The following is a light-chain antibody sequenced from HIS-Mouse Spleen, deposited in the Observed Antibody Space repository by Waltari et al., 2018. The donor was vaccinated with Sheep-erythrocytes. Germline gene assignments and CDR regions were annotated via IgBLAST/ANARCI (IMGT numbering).Light chain of an antibody. V-gene: IGLV3-10*01. Sequence: SYELTQPPSVSVSPGHTARITCSGDALPKKYAYWYQQKSGQAPVLVIYEDSKRTSGIPGVVSGSTSGTMATLTISGAQVEDDTDYYCYSTDSSGNHWVFGGGTKLTVL. CDR2: EDS. J-gene: IGLJ3*02. CDR1: ALPKKY. CDR3: YSTDSSGNHWV.